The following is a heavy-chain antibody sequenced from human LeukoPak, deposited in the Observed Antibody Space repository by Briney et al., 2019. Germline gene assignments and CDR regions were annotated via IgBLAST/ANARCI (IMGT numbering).Heavy chain of an antibody. CDR2: IDPSDSYT. Sequence: GESLKISCKGSGYSFTSYWISWVRQMPGRGLEWMGRIDPSDSYTNYSPSFQGHVTISADKSISTAYLQWSSLKASDTAMYYCARQGSTVATQRYWGQGTLVTVSS. J-gene: IGHJ4*02. CDR1: GYSFTSYW. CDR3: ARQGSTVATQRY. D-gene: IGHD5-12*01. V-gene: IGHV5-10-1*01.